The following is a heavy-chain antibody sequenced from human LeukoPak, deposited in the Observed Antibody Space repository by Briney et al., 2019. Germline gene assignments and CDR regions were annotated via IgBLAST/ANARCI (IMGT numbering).Heavy chain of an antibody. J-gene: IGHJ4*02. Sequence: GGSLRLSCAASGFTVSSNYMSWVRQAPGKGLVWVSVIHTGGTTYYSDSVKGRFTISRDNSMNTLYLQMNGLRTEDTAVYYCARGTPSYSSSQNYFDYWGQGTLVTVSS. V-gene: IGHV3-66*02. CDR1: GFTVSSNY. CDR2: IHTGGTT. CDR3: ARGTPSYSSSQNYFDY. D-gene: IGHD6-6*01.